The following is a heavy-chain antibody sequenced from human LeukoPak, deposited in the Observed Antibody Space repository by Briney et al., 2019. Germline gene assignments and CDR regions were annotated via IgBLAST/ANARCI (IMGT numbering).Heavy chain of an antibody. CDR2: ISYDGSNK. D-gene: IGHD2-2*01. CDR1: GFTFSSYG. Sequence: GGSLTLFCAASGFTFSSYGMHWVRQAPGKGLEWVAIISYDGSNKYYADSVKGRFTISRDNSKNTLYLQMNSLRAEDTAVYYCARPPPSCSSNSCYQHYWGQGTLVTVSS. CDR3: ARPPPSCSSNSCYQHY. V-gene: IGHV3-30*03. J-gene: IGHJ4*02.